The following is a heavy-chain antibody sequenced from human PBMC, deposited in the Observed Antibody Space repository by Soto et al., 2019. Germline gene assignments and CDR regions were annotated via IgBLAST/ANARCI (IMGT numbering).Heavy chain of an antibody. CDR3: ARGQDTALVTPYYCLYGMDV. V-gene: IGHV1-69*01. D-gene: IGHD5-18*01. J-gene: IGHJ6*02. CDR2: IIPIVGTA. Sequence: QVQLVQSGAEVKKPGSSVKVSCKASGGTFSSYAISWVRQAPGQGLEWMGGIIPIVGTANYAQKFQGRVTITADESTSTAYMELSSLRSEDTAVYYCARGQDTALVTPYYCLYGMDVWGQGPTVTVSS. CDR1: GGTFSSYA.